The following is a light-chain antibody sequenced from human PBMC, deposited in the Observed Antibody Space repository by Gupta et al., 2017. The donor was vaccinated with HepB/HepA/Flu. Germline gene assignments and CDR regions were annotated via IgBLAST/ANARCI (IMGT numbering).Light chain of an antibody. CDR2: SDN. J-gene: IGLJ3*02. Sequence: QSVLTQPPSASVTPGQRVTISCSGSSSNIGSNTVNWYQQLPGTAPKLLIYSDNQRPSGVPDLFSGSKSATSASLAISGLQSEDEADYYCAAWDDSLNGWVFGGGTKLTVL. CDR1: SSNIGSNT. V-gene: IGLV1-44*01. CDR3: AAWDDSLNGWV.